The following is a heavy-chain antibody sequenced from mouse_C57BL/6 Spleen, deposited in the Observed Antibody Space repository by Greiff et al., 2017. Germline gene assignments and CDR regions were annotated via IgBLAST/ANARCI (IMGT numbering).Heavy chain of an antibody. D-gene: IGHD2-2*01. CDR2: IDPENGDT. Sequence: EVQLQQSGAELVRPGASVKLSCTASGFNIKDDYMHWVKQRPEQGLEWIGWIDPENGDTEYASKFQGKATITADTSSNTAYLQISSLTSEDTAVYYCTTPMVTTFYFDVWGTGTTVTVSS. CDR1: GFNIKDDY. V-gene: IGHV14-4*01. J-gene: IGHJ1*03. CDR3: TTPMVTTFYFDV.